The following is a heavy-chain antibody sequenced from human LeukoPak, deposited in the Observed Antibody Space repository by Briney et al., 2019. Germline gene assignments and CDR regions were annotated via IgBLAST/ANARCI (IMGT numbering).Heavy chain of an antibody. CDR1: GGSISSYS. V-gene: IGHV4-59*01. D-gene: IGHD5-18*01. CDR2: IYYSGST. J-gene: IGHJ4*02. Sequence: SETLSLTCTVSGGSISSYSWSWVRQPPGKGLEWIGYIYYSGSTNYNPSLKSRVTISVDTSKNQFSLKLSSVTAADTAVYYCASGGVGYSYGTGTFDYWGQGTLVTVSS. CDR3: ASGGVGYSYGTGTFDY.